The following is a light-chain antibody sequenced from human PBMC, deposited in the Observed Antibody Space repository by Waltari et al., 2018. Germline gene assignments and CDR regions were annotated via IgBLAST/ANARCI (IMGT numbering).Light chain of an antibody. CDR2: EVI. CDR3: CSYAGSGTYV. CDR1: NRDVGSDDS. Sequence: QSVLTQPRSVSGSPGQSVTISCTGTNRDVGSDDSVSWYQQNAGKAPKLMICEVIKRPSGVSNRFSGSKSGNTASLTISGLQAEDEADYYCCSYAGSGTYVFGTGTKVTVL. V-gene: IGLV2-23*02. J-gene: IGLJ1*01.